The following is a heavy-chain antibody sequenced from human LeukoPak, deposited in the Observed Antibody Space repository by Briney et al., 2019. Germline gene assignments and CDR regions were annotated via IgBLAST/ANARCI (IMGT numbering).Heavy chain of an antibody. J-gene: IGHJ6*03. V-gene: IGHV4-4*09. CDR2: IYTSGRT. D-gene: IGHD3/OR15-3a*01. Sequence: SETLSLTCTVSGGSISSYYWSWIRQPPGKGLEWIGYIYTSGRTNYNPSLKSRVTISVDTSKHQFSLKLSSVTAADTAVYYCARPARGLYMDVWGKGTTVTVSS. CDR1: GGSISSYY. CDR3: ARPARGLYMDV.